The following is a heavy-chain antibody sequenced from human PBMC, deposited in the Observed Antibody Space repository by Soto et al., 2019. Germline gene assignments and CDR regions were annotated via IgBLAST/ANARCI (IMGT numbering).Heavy chain of an antibody. CDR2: IYYSGST. D-gene: IGHD5-12*01. J-gene: IGHJ4*02. CDR3: ARLNSGYDKILDY. V-gene: IGHV4-39*01. CDR1: GGSISSSSYY. Sequence: PSETLSLTCTVSGGSISSSSYYWGWIRQPPGKGLEWIGSIYYSGSTYYNPSLKSRVTISVDTSKNQFSLKLSSVTAADTAVFYCARLNSGYDKILDYWGLGTLVTVSS.